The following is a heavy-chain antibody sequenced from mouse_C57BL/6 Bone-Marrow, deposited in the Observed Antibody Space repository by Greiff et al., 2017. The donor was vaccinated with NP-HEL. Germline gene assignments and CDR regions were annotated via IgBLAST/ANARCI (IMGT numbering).Heavy chain of an antibody. D-gene: IGHD2-5*01. Sequence: QVQLQQPGAELVKPGASVKMSCKASGYTFTSYWITWVKQRPGQGLEWIGDIYPGSGSTNYNEKFKSKATLTVDTSSSTAYMQLSSLTSEDSAVYYSARCCSNYAYYMDYWGKGTSVTVSS. J-gene: IGHJ4*01. CDR1: GYTFTSYW. V-gene: IGHV1-55*01. CDR2: IYPGSGST. CDR3: ARCCSNYAYYMDY.